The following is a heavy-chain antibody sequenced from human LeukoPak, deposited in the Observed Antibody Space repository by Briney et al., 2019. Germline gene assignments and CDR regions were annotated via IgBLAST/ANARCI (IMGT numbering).Heavy chain of an antibody. CDR1: GGTFSSYA. Sequence: ASVKVSCKASGGTFSSYAISWVRQAPGQGLEWMGGIIPIFGTANYAQKFQGRVTITADKSTSTACMELSSLRSEDTAVYYCAYSGSYREFDYWGQGTLVTVSS. J-gene: IGHJ4*02. D-gene: IGHD1-26*01. CDR2: IIPIFGTA. V-gene: IGHV1-69*06. CDR3: AYSGSYREFDY.